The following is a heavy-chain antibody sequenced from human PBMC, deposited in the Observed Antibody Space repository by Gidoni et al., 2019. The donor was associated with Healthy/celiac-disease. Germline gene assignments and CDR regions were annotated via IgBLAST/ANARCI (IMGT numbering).Heavy chain of an antibody. D-gene: IGHD3-10*01. CDR2: IYYSGST. CDR3: AREVTMVRRNWFDP. J-gene: IGHJ5*02. V-gene: IGHV4-30-4*01. Sequence: QVHLQQSGPGLVKPSQTLSLTCTPSSGSISSGAYYWSWIRQLPGKGLEWIGYIYYSGSTYYNPSLKSRVTISVDTSKNQFSLKLSSVTAADPAVYYCAREVTMVRRNWFDPWGQGTLVTVSS. CDR1: SGSISSGAYY.